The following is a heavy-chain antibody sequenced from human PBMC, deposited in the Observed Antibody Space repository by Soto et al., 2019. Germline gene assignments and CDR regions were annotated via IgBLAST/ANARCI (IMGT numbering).Heavy chain of an antibody. V-gene: IGHV4-59*01. Sequence: SETLSLTCAVSGVSISNYYWSWMRQSPGRGLEWIGYNHYSGGTNYNPSLKSRVTISVDTSKNQFLLKLTSVTAADTAVYYCARAQGYYYMDVWGKGTTVPV. CDR2: NHYSGGT. CDR3: ARAQGYYYMDV. CDR1: GVSISNYY. J-gene: IGHJ6*03.